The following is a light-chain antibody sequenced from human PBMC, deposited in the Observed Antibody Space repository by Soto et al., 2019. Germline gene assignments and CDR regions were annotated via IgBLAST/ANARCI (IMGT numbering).Light chain of an antibody. J-gene: IGKJ5*01. CDR1: QCFXRY. Sequence: EIVLTQSPATLSLSPGESATLACRASQCFXRYFVWYQEKPGQAPSLLIXNPSTRATVIPARFSGSGSEPDFTLTNTSLEREDLAGYYCQQRNNWPPITFGQGTRLEI. CDR3: QQRNNWPPIT. V-gene: IGKV3-11*01. CDR2: NPS.